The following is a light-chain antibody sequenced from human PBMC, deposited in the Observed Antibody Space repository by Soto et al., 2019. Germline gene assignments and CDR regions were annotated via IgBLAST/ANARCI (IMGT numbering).Light chain of an antibody. CDR2: DVF. V-gene: IGKV3-11*01. CDR1: QSISIY. Sequence: EIVLTQSPATLSLSPGERATLSCRASQSISIYLAWYQQKPGQAPRLLIYDVFNRATGIPARFSGSGSGTDFTLTISSLEPEDFAVYYCQQRSNWHPEITFGQGTRLEIK. J-gene: IGKJ5*01. CDR3: QQRSNWHPEIT.